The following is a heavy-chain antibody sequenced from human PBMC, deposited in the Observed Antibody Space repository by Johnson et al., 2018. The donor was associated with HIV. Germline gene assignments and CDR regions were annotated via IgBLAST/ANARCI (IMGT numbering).Heavy chain of an antibody. CDR1: GFTFSNAW. J-gene: IGHJ3*01. V-gene: IGHV3-15*01. CDR2: IKSKTDGGTT. CDR3: TRGRSSGWYGTAFDV. Sequence: VQLVESGGGLVKPGGSLRLSCAASGFTFSNAWMSWVRQAPGKGLEWVGRIKSKTDGGTTDYAAPVKGRFTISRDDSKSIAYLQMNSLRTEDTAVYYCTRGRSSGWYGTAFDVWGQGTMVTVSS. D-gene: IGHD6-19*01.